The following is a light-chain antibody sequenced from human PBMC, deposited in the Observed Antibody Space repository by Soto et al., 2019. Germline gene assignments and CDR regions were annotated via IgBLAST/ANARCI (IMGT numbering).Light chain of an antibody. CDR1: QSVSSN. CDR3: QQYNNWPPWT. CDR2: GAS. Sequence: EIVMTQSPATLSVSPGERATLSCRASQSVSSNLAWYQQKPGQAPRLLIYGASTWATGIPARFSGSGSGTEFTLTISSLKSVDCALYYWQQYNNWPPWTFGQGTKVEIK. J-gene: IGKJ1*01. V-gene: IGKV3-15*01.